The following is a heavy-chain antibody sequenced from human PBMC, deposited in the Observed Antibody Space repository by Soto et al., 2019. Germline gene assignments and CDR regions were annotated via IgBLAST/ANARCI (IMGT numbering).Heavy chain of an antibody. J-gene: IGHJ4*02. CDR3: AKDTYSSSWYGSRATLLTFDY. CDR1: GFTFSSYG. V-gene: IGHV3-30*18. Sequence: PGGSLRLSCAASGFTFSSYGMHWVRQAPGKGLEWVAVISYDGSNKYYADSVKGRFTISRDNSKNTLYLQMNSLRAEDTAVYYCAKDTYSSSWYGSRATLLTFDYWGQGTLVTVSS. CDR2: ISYDGSNK. D-gene: IGHD6-13*01.